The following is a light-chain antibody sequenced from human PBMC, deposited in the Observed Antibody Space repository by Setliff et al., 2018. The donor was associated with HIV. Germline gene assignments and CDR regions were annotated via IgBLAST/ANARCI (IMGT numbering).Light chain of an antibody. V-gene: IGKV3-15*01. J-gene: IGKJ1*01. CDR2: GAS. CDR3: QQYNNWPLT. Sequence: EIVMTQSPATLSVSPGERATLSCRASQSINSNLAWYQQKPGQAPRPLIYGASTRATGFPARFSGSGSGTEFTLTISSLQSEDFAVYYCQQYNNWPLTFGQGTKVDIK. CDR1: QSINSN.